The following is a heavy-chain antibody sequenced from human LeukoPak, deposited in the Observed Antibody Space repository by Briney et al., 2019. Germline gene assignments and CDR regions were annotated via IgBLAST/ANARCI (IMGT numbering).Heavy chain of an antibody. CDR1: GYTFTGYY. D-gene: IGHD2-21*02. CDR3: ARVVRAYCGGDCRDAFDI. Sequence: GASVKVSCKASGYTFTGYYMHWVRQAPGQGLEWMGWINPNSGGTNYAQKFQGRVTMTRDTSISTAYMELSRLRSDDTAVDYCARVVRAYCGGDCRDAFDIWGQGTMVTVSS. J-gene: IGHJ3*02. V-gene: IGHV1-2*02. CDR2: INPNSGGT.